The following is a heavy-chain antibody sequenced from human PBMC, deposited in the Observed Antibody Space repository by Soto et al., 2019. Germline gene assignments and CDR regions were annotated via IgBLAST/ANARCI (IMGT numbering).Heavy chain of an antibody. Sequence: SETLSLTCAVYGGSFSGYYWSWIRQPPGKGLEWIGEINHSGSTNYNPSLKSRITISVDKAKNQFSLKLSSVTAADTAVYYCARVPGYCSSTSCYTDYYYYYGMDVWGQGTTVTVSS. V-gene: IGHV4-34*01. J-gene: IGHJ6*02. D-gene: IGHD2-2*02. CDR2: INHSGST. CDR1: GGSFSGYY. CDR3: ARVPGYCSSTSCYTDYYYYYGMDV.